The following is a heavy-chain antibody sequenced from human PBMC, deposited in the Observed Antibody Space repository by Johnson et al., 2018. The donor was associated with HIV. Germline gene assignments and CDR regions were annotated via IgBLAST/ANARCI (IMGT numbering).Heavy chain of an antibody. CDR1: GFTFSDYG. J-gene: IGHJ3*02. V-gene: IGHV3-33*06. D-gene: IGHD4-23*01. CDR3: AKSGPRGGNPDDAFDI. Sequence: QVQLVESGGGVVQPGRSLRLSCVASGFTFSDYGMHCVRQAPGKGLEWVAVVWYDGSNKYSADSVRGRFTISRDNSKNTLYVQMNRLRAEDTAMYYCAKSGPRGGNPDDAFDIWGQGTLVTVSS. CDR2: VWYDGSNK.